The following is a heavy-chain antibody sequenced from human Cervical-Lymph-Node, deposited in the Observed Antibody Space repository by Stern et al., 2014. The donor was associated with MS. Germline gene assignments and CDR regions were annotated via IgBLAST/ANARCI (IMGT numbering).Heavy chain of an antibody. CDR2: INGGPGTT. Sequence: VQLGQSGAEVKKPGASMTISCKTSGYNFIDHAIHWVRQAPGQRLEWMGLINGGPGTTKYSQKFQGRVSFTRDKAASAAYMDLSSLSPDDTAVYYCARQPDYSDFLDFWGQGTLVTVSS. J-gene: IGHJ4*02. V-gene: IGHV1-3*01. D-gene: IGHD4-11*01. CDR3: ARQPDYSDFLDF. CDR1: GYNFIDHA.